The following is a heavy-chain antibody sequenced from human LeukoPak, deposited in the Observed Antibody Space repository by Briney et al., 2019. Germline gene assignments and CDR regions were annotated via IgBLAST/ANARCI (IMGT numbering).Heavy chain of an antibody. Sequence: ASVKVSCKASGYTFTGYYMHWVRQAPGQGLEWMGWINPNSGGTNYAQKFQGRVTMTRDTSISTAYMELSRLRSDDTVVYYCAALWFGELSHFDYWGQGTLVTVSS. J-gene: IGHJ4*02. CDR1: GYTFTGYY. D-gene: IGHD3-10*01. V-gene: IGHV1-2*02. CDR2: INPNSGGT. CDR3: AALWFGELSHFDY.